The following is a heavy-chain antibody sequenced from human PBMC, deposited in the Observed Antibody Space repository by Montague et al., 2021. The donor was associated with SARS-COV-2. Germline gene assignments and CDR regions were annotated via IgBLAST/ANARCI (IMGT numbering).Heavy chain of an antibody. V-gene: IGHV4-39*01. CDR1: GASIGSSNYY. J-gene: IGHJ6*03. D-gene: IGHD3-3*01. CDR2: IHYSGST. Sequence: SETLSLTCTVSGASIGSSNYYWGWIRQPPGEGLEWIATIHYSGSTYYKPSLKSRLTISVDTSKNQFSLRLSSVTAADTAVYYCARGDFGVVIIPYYYYYMDVWGKGTTVTVSS. CDR3: ARGDFGVVIIPYYYYYMDV.